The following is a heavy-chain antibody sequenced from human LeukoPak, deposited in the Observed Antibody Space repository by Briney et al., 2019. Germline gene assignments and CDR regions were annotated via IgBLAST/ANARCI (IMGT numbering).Heavy chain of an antibody. V-gene: IGHV3-7*01. Sequence: PGGSLRLSCAASGFTFSSYWMRWVRQAPGKGLEWVANIKQDGSEKYYVDSVKGRFTISRDNAKNSLYLQMNSLRAEDTAVYYCAREGGGYCSSTSCYLDYWGQGTLVTVSS. CDR3: AREGGGYCSSTSCYLDY. D-gene: IGHD2-2*01. CDR2: IKQDGSEK. J-gene: IGHJ4*02. CDR1: GFTFSSYW.